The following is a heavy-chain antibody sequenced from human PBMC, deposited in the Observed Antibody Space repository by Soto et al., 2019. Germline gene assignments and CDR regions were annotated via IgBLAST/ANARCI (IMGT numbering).Heavy chain of an antibody. CDR3: ARCGSYRRGYYFYGMDV. D-gene: IGHD1-26*01. CDR1: GGSISSYY. CDR2: IYYSGST. V-gene: IGHV4-59*01. Sequence: SETLSLTCTVSGGSISSYYWSWIRQPPGKGLEWIGYIYYSGSTNYIPSLKSRVTISVDTSNNQSSLKLSSVTAADTAVYYFARCGSYRRGYYFYGMDVWGQGTTVPVSS. J-gene: IGHJ6*02.